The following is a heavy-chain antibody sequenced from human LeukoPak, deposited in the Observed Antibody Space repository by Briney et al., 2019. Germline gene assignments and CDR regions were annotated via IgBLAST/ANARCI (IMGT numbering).Heavy chain of an antibody. CDR1: GFTFSTYS. CDR3: ARDGYNSGSDY. V-gene: IGHV3-21*01. D-gene: IGHD5-24*01. J-gene: IGHJ4*02. CDR2: ISSRSTYI. Sequence: GGSLRLSCTASGFTFSTYSLNWVRQAPGKGLEWVSSISSRSTYIDYADSVKGRFTISRGNAKNSLFLQMNSLRAEDTAVYYCARDGYNSGSDYWGQGTLVTVSS.